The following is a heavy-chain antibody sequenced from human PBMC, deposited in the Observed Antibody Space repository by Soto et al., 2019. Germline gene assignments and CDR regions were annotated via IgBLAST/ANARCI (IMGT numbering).Heavy chain of an antibody. CDR2: VSNDGSKK. CDR3: ARDAPRGYSYGHDAVDI. V-gene: IGHV3-30-3*01. J-gene: IGHJ3*02. Sequence: LRLSCVASGFTFSSFALHWVRQAPGKGLEWVAVVSNDGSKKYYADSVKGRCTISRDNSKNTLYLQMNSLRAEDTAVYYCARDAPRGYSYGHDAVDIWGQGTLVTVS. D-gene: IGHD5-18*01. CDR1: GFTFSSFA.